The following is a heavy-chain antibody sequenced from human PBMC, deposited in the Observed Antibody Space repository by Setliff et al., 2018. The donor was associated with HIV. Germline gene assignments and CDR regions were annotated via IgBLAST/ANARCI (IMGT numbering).Heavy chain of an antibody. Sequence: SETLSLTCAVSGYSISNGYYWAWIRQPPGKGLEWIGSIYHIGSTYYNPSLKSRVTISVDTSKNQFSLRLRAVTAADTAIYYCARLYSPPRGFDFWGQGTLVTV. CDR2: IYHIGST. CDR3: ARLYSPPRGFDF. CDR1: GYSISNGYY. D-gene: IGHD5-12*01. V-gene: IGHV4-38-2*01. J-gene: IGHJ4*02.